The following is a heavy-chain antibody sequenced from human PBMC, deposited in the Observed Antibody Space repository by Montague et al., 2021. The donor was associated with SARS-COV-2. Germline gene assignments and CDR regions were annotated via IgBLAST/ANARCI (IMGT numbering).Heavy chain of an antibody. D-gene: IGHD2-15*01. J-gene: IGHJ6*02. V-gene: IGHV4-34*01. CDR1: GGSFSGYY. CDR3: ARGYCSGSGCYYYHGMDV. Sequence: SETLSLTCAVYGGSFSGYYWSWIRQPPGRGLEWIGETNDSGRTNYNPSXXGRVTISVDTSKNQFSLRLSSVTAAETAVYYCARGYCSGSGCYYYHGMDVWGQGTTVTVSS. CDR2: TNDSGRT.